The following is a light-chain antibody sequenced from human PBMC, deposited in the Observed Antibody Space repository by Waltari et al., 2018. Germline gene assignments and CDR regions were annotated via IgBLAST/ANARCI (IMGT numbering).Light chain of an antibody. Sequence: EIVLTQSPGTLPLSPGGRATLSCRASQSVTSNYLAWYQQTPGQAPRLIMFGASTRATGIPDRFSGSGSGTDFTLTISRLEPEDFAVYYCQKYGTSPRTFGQGTKVEIK. J-gene: IGKJ1*01. V-gene: IGKV3-20*01. CDR2: GAS. CDR3: QKYGTSPRT. CDR1: QSVTSNY.